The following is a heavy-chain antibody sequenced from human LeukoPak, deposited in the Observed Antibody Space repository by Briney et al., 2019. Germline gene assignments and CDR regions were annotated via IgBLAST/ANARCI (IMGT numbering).Heavy chain of an antibody. CDR3: VSAYGGLLDY. J-gene: IGHJ4*02. V-gene: IGHV3-48*03. D-gene: IGHD3-16*01. Sequence: PGGSLRLSCAASGFTFSSYEMNSVRQAPGKGLEWVSYISGSDNTIYYADSVKGRFTISRDNTKNSLYMQMNSLRAEDTAVYYCVSAYGGLLDYWGQGTLVTVSS. CDR2: ISGSDNTI. CDR1: GFTFSSYE.